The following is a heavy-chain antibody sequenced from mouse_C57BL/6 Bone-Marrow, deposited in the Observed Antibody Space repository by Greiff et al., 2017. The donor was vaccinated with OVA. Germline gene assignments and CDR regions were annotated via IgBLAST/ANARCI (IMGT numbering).Heavy chain of an antibody. J-gene: IGHJ2*01. CDR3: ARENYYGSRDY. Sequence: QVQLQQPGAELVKPGASVKLSCKASGYAFSSSWMNWVKQRPGKGLEWIGRIYPGDGDTNYNGKFKGKATLTADKSSSTAYMQLSSLTSEDSAVYFCARENYYGSRDYWGQGTTLTVSS. D-gene: IGHD1-1*01. V-gene: IGHV1-82*01. CDR1: GYAFSSSW. CDR2: IYPGDGDT.